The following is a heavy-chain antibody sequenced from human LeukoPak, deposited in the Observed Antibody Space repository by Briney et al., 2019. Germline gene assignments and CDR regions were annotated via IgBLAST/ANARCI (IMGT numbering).Heavy chain of an antibody. D-gene: IGHD1-26*01. CDR1: GYTFTSYC. CDR3: ASGYSGSYFSDY. J-gene: IGHJ4*02. CDR2: INPSGGST. V-gene: IGHV1-46*01. Sequence: ASVKVSCKASGYTFTSYCMHWVRQAPGQGLEWMGIINPSGGSTSYAQKFQGRVTMTRDMSTSTVYMELSSLRSEDTAVYYCASGYSGSYFSDYWGQGTLVTVSS.